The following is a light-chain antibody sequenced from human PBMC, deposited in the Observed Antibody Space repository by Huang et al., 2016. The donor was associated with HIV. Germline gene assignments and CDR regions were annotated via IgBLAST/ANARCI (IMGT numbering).Light chain of an antibody. CDR3: QQYNNWPKVFT. V-gene: IGKV3-15*01. J-gene: IGKJ3*01. CDR2: GAS. CDR1: QSVSSN. Sequence: EIVMTQSPATLSVSPGERATLSCRASQSVSSNLAWYQQNPGQAPRLLIYGASTRATGIPARCSGSGSGTEFTLTISSLQSEDVAVYYCQQYNNWPKVFTFGPGTKVDIK.